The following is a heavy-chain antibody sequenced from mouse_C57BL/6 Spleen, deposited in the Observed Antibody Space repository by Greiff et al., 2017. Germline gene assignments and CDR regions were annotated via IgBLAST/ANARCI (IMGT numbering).Heavy chain of an antibody. CDR3: TRFFRDYDY. V-gene: IGHV1-15*01. J-gene: IGHJ2*01. Sequence: VQLQESGAELVRPGASVTLSCKASGYTFTDYEMHWVKQTPVHGLEWIGAIDPETGGTAYNQKFKGKAILTADKSSSTAYMELRSLTSEDSAVYYCTRFFRDYDYWGQGTTLTVSS. D-gene: IGHD2-4*01. CDR2: IDPETGGT. CDR1: GYTFTDYE.